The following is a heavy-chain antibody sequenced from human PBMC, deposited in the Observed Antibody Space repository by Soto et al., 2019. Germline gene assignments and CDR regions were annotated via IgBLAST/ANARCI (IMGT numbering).Heavy chain of an antibody. J-gene: IGHJ6*02. CDR3: ARGLRTGNYGMDV. D-gene: IGHD2-15*01. Sequence: ASVKVSCKASGGTFDNYAVSWVRRAPGQGLEWMGGIIPMFETVNYAQRFQGRLTIAADESTSTAYMELTSLTSADTAIYFCARGLRTGNYGMDVWGQGTTVTVSS. V-gene: IGHV1-69*13. CDR2: IIPMFETV. CDR1: GGTFDNYA.